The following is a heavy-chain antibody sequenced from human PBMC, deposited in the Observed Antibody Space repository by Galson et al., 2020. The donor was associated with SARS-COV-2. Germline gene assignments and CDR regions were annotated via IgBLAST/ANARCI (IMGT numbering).Heavy chain of an antibody. D-gene: IGHD2-15*01. J-gene: IGHJ6*03. CDR1: GGTFSSYA. Sequence: SVKVSCKASGGTFSSYAISWVRHAPGQGLDWMGGIIPIFGTANYAQKFQGRVTINADEFTSTVHMELSSLRSEDTAVYYCARGGRYCSGVSCYSGFGYYYYYMDVWGKGTTVTVSS. CDR2: IIPIFGTA. CDR3: ARGGRYCSGVSCYSGFGYYYYYMDV. V-gene: IGHV1-69*13.